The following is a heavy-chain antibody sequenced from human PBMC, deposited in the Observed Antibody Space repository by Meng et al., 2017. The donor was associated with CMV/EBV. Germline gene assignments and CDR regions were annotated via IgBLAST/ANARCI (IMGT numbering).Heavy chain of an antibody. CDR1: GYTFTSYG. D-gene: IGHD3-3*01. CDR2: ISAYNGNT. J-gene: IGHJ6*02. Sequence: ASVKVSCKASGYTFTSYGISWVRQAPGQGLEGMGWISAYNGNTDYAQKLQGRVTMTTDTSTSTAYMELRSLRSDDTAVYYCAREGQLEWFRISSYGMDVWGQGTTVTVSS. CDR3: AREGQLEWFRISSYGMDV. V-gene: IGHV1-18*01.